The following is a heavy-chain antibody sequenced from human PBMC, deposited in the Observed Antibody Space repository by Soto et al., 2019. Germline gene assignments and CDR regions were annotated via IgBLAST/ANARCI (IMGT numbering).Heavy chain of an antibody. D-gene: IGHD4-17*01. CDR3: ARIPYGDYVDY. Sequence: ASVKLSCKASGYTFTSYAMHWVRQAPGQGLEWMGWMNPNSGNTGYAQKFQGRVTMTRNTSISTAYMELSSLRSEDTAVYYCARIPYGDYVDYWGQGTLVTVSS. V-gene: IGHV1-8*02. CDR1: GYTFTSYA. J-gene: IGHJ4*02. CDR2: MNPNSGNT.